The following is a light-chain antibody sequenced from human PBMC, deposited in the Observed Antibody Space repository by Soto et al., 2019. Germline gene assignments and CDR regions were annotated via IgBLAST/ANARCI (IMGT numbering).Light chain of an antibody. CDR2: EVS. Sequence: QSVLTQPASVSGSPGQSITISCTGTSSDVGGYNYVSWYQQHPGKAPKLMIYEVSNRPSGVSNRFSGSKSGNTASLTISGLQAEDEADYYCSLYTSSSTYVVFGGGTKVTVL. CDR3: SLYTSSSTYVV. CDR1: SSDVGGYNY. J-gene: IGLJ2*01. V-gene: IGLV2-14*01.